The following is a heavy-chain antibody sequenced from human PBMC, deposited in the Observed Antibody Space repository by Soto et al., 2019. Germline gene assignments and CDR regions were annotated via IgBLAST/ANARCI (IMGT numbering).Heavy chain of an antibody. Sequence: GASVKVSCKASGYTFTSYGISWVRQAPGQGLEWMGWISAYNGNTNYAQKLQGRVTMTTDTSTSTAYMEPRSLRSDDTAVYYCARDRDTAMVYDAFDIWGQGTMVTVSS. CDR3: ARDRDTAMVYDAFDI. CDR2: ISAYNGNT. J-gene: IGHJ3*02. D-gene: IGHD5-18*01. CDR1: GYTFTSYG. V-gene: IGHV1-18*01.